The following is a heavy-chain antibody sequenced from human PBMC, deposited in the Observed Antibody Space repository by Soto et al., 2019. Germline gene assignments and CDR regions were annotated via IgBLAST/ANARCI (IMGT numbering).Heavy chain of an antibody. V-gene: IGHV1-69*01. CDR1: GGTFSSYA. Sequence: QVQLVQSGAEVKKPGSSVKVSCKASGGTFSSYAISWVRQAPGQGLEWMGGIIPIFGTANYAQKFQGRVTXXXXXXXXTAYMELSSLRSEDTAVYYCARVRRDYGDYVFDYWGQGTLVTVSS. J-gene: IGHJ4*02. D-gene: IGHD4-17*01. CDR3: ARVRRDYGDYVFDY. CDR2: IIPIFGTA.